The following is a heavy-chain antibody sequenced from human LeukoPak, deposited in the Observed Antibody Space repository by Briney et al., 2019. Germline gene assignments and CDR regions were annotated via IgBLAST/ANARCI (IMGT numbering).Heavy chain of an antibody. D-gene: IGHD2-15*01. CDR3: AKASGGAYSPPDS. CDR1: RFTFSPYG. Sequence: PGRSLRLSCAASRFTFSPYGMHWVRQAPGKGLEWVAVIWYDGSDKYYADSVKGRFTISRDNSKDTLYLQMNSLRVADTAVYYCAKASGGAYSPPDSWGQGTLVTVSS. V-gene: IGHV3-33*06. CDR2: IWYDGSDK. J-gene: IGHJ4*02.